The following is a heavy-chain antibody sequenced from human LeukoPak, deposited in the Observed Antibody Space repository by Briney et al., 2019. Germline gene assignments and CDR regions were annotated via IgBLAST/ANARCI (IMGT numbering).Heavy chain of an antibody. Sequence: SETLSLTCAVYGGSFGGYYWSWIRQPPGKGLEWIGEINHSGSTNYNPSLKSRVTISVDTSKNQFSLKLSSVTAADTAVYYCAGTRTRYYDILTGYFYWGQGTLVTVSS. CDR3: AGTRTRYYDILTGYFY. CDR2: INHSGST. V-gene: IGHV4-34*01. CDR1: GGSFGGYY. J-gene: IGHJ4*02. D-gene: IGHD3-9*01.